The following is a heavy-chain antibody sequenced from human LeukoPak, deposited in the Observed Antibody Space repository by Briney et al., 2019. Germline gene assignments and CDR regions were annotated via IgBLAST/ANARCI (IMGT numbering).Heavy chain of an antibody. CDR3: ARSIIAVAGYDAFDI. CDR2: ISSRSFTI. D-gene: IGHD6-19*01. J-gene: IGHJ3*02. V-gene: IGHV3-48*02. Sequence: GGSLRLSCAASGFTFSAYSMNWVREAPGKGLDGVSYISSRSFTIYYADSVKGQFTISRDNAKNSLYLEMNSLRDEDTAVYYCARSIIAVAGYDAFDIWRQETVVTVSS. CDR1: GFTFSAYS.